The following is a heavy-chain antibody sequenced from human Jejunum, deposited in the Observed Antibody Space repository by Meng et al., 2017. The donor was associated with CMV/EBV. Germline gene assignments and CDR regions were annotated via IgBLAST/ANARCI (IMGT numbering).Heavy chain of an antibody. CDR2: MSSSGST. J-gene: IGHJ4*02. Sequence: QASDPGLVNASETLSLTCSVAGGPITIYFWIWIRQPAGKGMEWIGRMSSSGSTYYNPSLKSRVTMSMDTAKNQFSLKLTSVTAADTAMYYCARDSSTSFDYWGQGTLVTVSS. CDR1: GGPITIYF. V-gene: IGHV4-4*07. CDR3: ARDSSTSFDY.